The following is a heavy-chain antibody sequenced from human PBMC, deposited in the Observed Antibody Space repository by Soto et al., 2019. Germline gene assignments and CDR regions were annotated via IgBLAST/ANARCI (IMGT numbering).Heavy chain of an antibody. D-gene: IGHD3-10*01. V-gene: IGHV1-24*01. J-gene: IGHJ3*02. CDR3: ATCLGSGGAFDI. Sequence: APVKVSCKVSGYTLTEFYMHWVRQAPGKGLEWMGGFDPEDGETIYAQKFQGRVTMTEDTSTDTAYMELSSLRSEDTAVYYCATCLGSGGAFDIWGQGTMVTVSS. CDR2: FDPEDGET. CDR1: GYTLTEFY.